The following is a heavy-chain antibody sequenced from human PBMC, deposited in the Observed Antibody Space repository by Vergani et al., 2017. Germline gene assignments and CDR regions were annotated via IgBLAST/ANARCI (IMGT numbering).Heavy chain of an antibody. CDR3: ARILGRWLQFELDY. J-gene: IGHJ4*02. CDR1: GFTFSSYS. V-gene: IGHV3-48*01. D-gene: IGHD5-24*01. CDR2: ISSSSSTI. Sequence: EVQLVESGGGLVQPGGSLRLSCAASGFTFSSYSMNWVRQAPGKGLEWVSYISSSSSTIYYADSVKGRFTISRDNAKNSLYLQMNSLRAEDTAVYYCARILGRWLQFELDYWGQGTLVTVSS.